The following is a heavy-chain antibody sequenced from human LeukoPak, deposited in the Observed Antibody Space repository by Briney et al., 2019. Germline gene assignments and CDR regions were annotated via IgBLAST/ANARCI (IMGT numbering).Heavy chain of an antibody. Sequence: SVKVSCKASGGTFSRYAISWVRQAPGQGLEWMGGIIPIFGTANYAQKFQGRVTITTDESTSTAYMELSSLRSEDTAVYYCARGLLGYCSSTSCYTYYYYYMDVWGKGTTVPVSS. CDR2: IIPIFGTA. V-gene: IGHV1-69*05. CDR3: ARGLLGYCSSTSCYTYYYYYMDV. J-gene: IGHJ6*03. CDR1: GGTFSRYA. D-gene: IGHD2-2*01.